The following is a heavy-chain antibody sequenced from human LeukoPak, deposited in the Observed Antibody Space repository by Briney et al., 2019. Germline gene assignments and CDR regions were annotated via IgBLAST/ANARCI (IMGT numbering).Heavy chain of an antibody. CDR1: AFTFSDYY. CDR2: ISSTSSTM. D-gene: IGHD3-22*01. J-gene: IGHJ4*02. V-gene: IGHV3-11*01. CDR3: AKGEGYYDSSGYYSDY. Sequence: GGSLRLSCAASAFTFSDYYMSWIRQAPGKGLAWISYISSTSSTMYYADSVKGRFTISRDNAKNSLYLQMNSLRAEDTAVYYCAKGEGYYDSSGYYSDYWGQGTLVTVSS.